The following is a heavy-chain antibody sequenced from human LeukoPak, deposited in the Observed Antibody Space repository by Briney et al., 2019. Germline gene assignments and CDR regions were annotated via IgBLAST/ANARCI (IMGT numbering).Heavy chain of an antibody. CDR3: ARDASSSSSGWFDP. D-gene: IGHD6-6*01. CDR2: ISGSGGST. CDR1: GFTFSSYA. J-gene: IGHJ5*02. V-gene: IGHV3-23*01. Sequence: PGGSLRLSCAASGFTFSSYAMSWIRQAPGKGLEWVSAISGSGGSTYYADSVKGRFTISRDNSKNTMYLQMNSLRAEDTAVYYCARDASSSSSGWFDPWGQGTLVTVSS.